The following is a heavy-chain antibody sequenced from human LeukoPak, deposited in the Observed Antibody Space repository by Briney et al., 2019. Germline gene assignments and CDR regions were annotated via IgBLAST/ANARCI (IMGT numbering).Heavy chain of an antibody. CDR3: ARGGYCSSTSCPPVGWFDP. CDR1: GFTFSSYS. V-gene: IGHV3-21*01. J-gene: IGHJ5*02. Sequence: GGSLRLSCAASGFTFSSYSMNWVRQAPGKGLEWVSSISSSSSYIYYADSVKGRFTISRDNAKNSLYLQVNSLRAEDTAVYYCARGGYCSSTSCPPVGWFDPWGQGTLVTVSS. D-gene: IGHD2-2*01. CDR2: ISSSSSYI.